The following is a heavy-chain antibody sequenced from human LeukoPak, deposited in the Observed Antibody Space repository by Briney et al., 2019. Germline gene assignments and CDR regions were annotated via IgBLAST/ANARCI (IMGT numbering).Heavy chain of an antibody. CDR2: IHYSGST. D-gene: IGHD6-13*01. J-gene: IGHJ6*02. CDR3: ARDVGVSSSWYSRYYYYYGMDV. CDR1: GGSISSFY. Sequence: SETLSLTCTVSGGSISSFYWSWIRQPPGKGLEWIGYIHYSGSTNYNPSLKSRVTISVDTSKNQFSLKLSSVTAADTAVYYCARDVGVSSSWYSRYYYYYGMDVWGQGTTVTVSS. V-gene: IGHV4-59*01.